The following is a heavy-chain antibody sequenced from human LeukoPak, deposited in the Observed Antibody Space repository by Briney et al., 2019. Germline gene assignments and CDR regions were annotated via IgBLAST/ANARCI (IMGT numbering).Heavy chain of an antibody. CDR3: ARVRSYYYDSSGSDRGTPFDY. J-gene: IGHJ4*02. Sequence: ASVKVSCKASGGTFSSYAISWARQAPGQGLEWMGRIIPILGIANYAQKFQGRVTITADKSTSTAYMELSSLRSEDTAVYYCARVRSYYYDSSGSDRGTPFDYWGQGTLVTVSS. D-gene: IGHD3-22*01. CDR1: GGTFSSYA. CDR2: IIPILGIA. V-gene: IGHV1-69*04.